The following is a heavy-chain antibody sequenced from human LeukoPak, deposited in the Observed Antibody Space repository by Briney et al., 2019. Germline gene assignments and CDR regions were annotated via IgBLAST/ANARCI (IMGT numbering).Heavy chain of an antibody. CDR1: RESISSGDYY. J-gene: IGHJ4*02. CDR2: IYYSGST. CDR3: ARVGCSSTTCRTRPYYFDY. D-gene: IGHD2-2*01. V-gene: IGHV4-30-4*01. Sequence: PSETLSLTCTVSRESISSGDYYWSWIRQPPGKGLEWIGHIYYSGSTYYNPSLKSRVTISVDTSKNQFSLKLSSVTAADTAVYYCARVGCSSTTCRTRPYYFDYWGQGTLVTVSS.